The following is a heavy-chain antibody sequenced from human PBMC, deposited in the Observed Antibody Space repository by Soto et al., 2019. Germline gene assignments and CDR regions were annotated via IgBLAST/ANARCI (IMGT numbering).Heavy chain of an antibody. D-gene: IGHD2-15*01. J-gene: IGHJ6*02. CDR3: AKDIVVVVAATPSYYGMDV. V-gene: IGHV3-30*18. CDR2: ISYDGSNK. Sequence: QVQLVESGGGVVQPGRSLRLSCAASGFTFSSYGMHWVRQAPGKGLEWVAVISYDGSNKYYADSVKGRFTISRDNSKNTLYLQMNSRRAEDTAVYYCAKDIVVVVAATPSYYGMDVWGQGTTVTVSS. CDR1: GFTFSSYG.